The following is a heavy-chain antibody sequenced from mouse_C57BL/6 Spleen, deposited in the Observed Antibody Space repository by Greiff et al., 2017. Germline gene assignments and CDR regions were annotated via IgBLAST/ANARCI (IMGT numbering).Heavy chain of an antibody. CDR1: GFSLTSYA. CDR3: ARNWDSNYYAMDY. Sequence: QVQLQQSGPGLVAPSQSLSITCTVSGFSLTSYAISWVRQPPGKGLEWLGVIWTGGGTNYNSALKSRLSISKDNSKSQVFLKMNSLQTDDTARYYCARNWDSNYYAMDYWGQGTSVTVSS. CDR2: IWTGGGT. J-gene: IGHJ4*01. D-gene: IGHD2-5*01. V-gene: IGHV2-9-1*01.